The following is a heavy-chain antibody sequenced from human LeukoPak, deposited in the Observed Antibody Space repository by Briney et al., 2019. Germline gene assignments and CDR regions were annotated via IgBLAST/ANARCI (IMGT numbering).Heavy chain of an antibody. V-gene: IGHV1-69*04. CDR3: VRDPQQLVHWFDP. CDR2: IIPILGIA. D-gene: IGHD6-13*01. CDR1: GGTFSSYA. J-gene: IGHJ5*02. Sequence: SVKVSCKASGGTFSSYAISWVRQAPGQGLEWMGRIIPILGIANYAQKFQGRVTITADKSTSTAYMELSSLRSEDTAVYYCVRDPQQLVHWFDPWGQGTLVTVSS.